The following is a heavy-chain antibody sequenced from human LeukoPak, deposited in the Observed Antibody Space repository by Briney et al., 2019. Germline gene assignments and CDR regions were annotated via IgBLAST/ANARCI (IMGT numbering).Heavy chain of an antibody. D-gene: IGHD3-10*01. V-gene: IGHV4-39*01. CDR3: VFMVRGVIGFDY. J-gene: IGHJ4*02. Sequence: PSETLSLTCTVSGGSISSSSYYWGWIRQPPGKGLEWIGSIYYSGSTYYNPSLKSRVTISVDTSKNQFSLKLSSLTAADTAVYYCVFMVRGVIGFDYWGQGTLVTVSS. CDR1: GGSISSSSYY. CDR2: IYYSGST.